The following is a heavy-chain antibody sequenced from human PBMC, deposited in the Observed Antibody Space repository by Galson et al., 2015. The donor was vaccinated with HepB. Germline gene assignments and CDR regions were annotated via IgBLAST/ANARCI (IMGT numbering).Heavy chain of an antibody. V-gene: IGHV4-39*07. CDR1: GGSISSSSYY. J-gene: IGHJ4*02. Sequence: ETLSLTCTVSGGSISSSSYYWGWIRQPPGKGLEWIGSIYYSGSTYYNPSLKSRVTISVDTSKNQFSLKLSSVTAADTAVYYCAREAGGSYFGAYYFDYWGQGTLVTVSS. D-gene: IGHD1-26*01. CDR2: IYYSGST. CDR3: AREAGGSYFGAYYFDY.